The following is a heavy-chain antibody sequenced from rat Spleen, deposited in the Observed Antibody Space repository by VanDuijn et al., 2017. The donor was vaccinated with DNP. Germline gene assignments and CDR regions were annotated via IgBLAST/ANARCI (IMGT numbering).Heavy chain of an antibody. CDR3: AGRPPPTRGPFDY. D-gene: IGHD1-4*01. V-gene: IGHV5-7*01. CDR2: ISYDGSST. J-gene: IGHJ2*01. Sequence: EVQLVESGGGLVQPGRSLILSCTASGFIFSDHNMAWVRQAPKKGLEWVATISYDGSSTYYRDSVKGRFIITRNNAKSTLYLQIDSLRSDDTATYYCAGRPPPTRGPFDYWGQGIMVTVSS. CDR1: GFIFSDHN.